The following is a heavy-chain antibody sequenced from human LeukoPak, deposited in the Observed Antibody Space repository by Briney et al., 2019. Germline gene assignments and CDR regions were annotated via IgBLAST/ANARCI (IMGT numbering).Heavy chain of an antibody. CDR2: IWYDGSNK. Sequence: GGSLRLSCAASGFTFSSYGMHWARQAPGKGLEWVAVIWYDGSNKYYADSVKGRFTISRDNSKNTLYLQMNSLRAEDTAVYYCARDLPPYSSGWYVYYWGQGTLVTVSS. D-gene: IGHD6-19*01. CDR3: ARDLPPYSSGWYVYY. V-gene: IGHV3-33*01. CDR1: GFTFSSYG. J-gene: IGHJ4*02.